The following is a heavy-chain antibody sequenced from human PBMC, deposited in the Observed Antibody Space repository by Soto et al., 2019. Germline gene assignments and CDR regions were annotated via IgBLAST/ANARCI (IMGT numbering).Heavy chain of an antibody. J-gene: IGHJ6*02. V-gene: IGHV4-30-4*01. CDR2: IYYSGST. CDR3: ARDGHRSGYYYFAMDV. CDR1: GGSISSGDYY. Sequence: QVQLQESGPGLVKPSQTLSLTCTVSGGSISSGDYYWTWIRQPPGKGLEWIGYIYYSGSTYYNPSLKSRVTISIDTSKNHFSLKLTSVTAADAAVYYCARDGHRSGYYYFAMDVWGQGTTVTVSS.